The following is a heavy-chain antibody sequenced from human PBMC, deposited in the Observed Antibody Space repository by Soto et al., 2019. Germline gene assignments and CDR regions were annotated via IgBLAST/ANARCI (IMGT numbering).Heavy chain of an antibody. V-gene: IGHV3-66*01. D-gene: IGHD2-15*01. J-gene: IGHJ4*02. Sequence: VPVVESGGGLVQPGGSLRLSCAASGFTVSNYYVTWVRQAPGKGPEWVSTIDSGDRTYYGDSVKGRFTISRDNSKNTLYLQMNSLRAEDTAVYYCASGYCGGGSCYPAHWGQGTLVTVSS. CDR2: IDSGDRT. CDR3: ASGYCGGGSCYPAH. CDR1: GFTVSNYY.